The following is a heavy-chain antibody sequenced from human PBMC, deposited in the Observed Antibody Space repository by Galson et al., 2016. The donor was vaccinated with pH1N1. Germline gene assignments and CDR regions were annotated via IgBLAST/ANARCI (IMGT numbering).Heavy chain of an antibody. CDR1: GVIFNSYA. D-gene: IGHD3-16*01. Sequence: SVKVSCKASGVIFNSYAINWVRQAPGQGLEWMGGIIAIFNTPNYAQDFQGRVTITADKPTTTVYLELSGLTSEDTAVYYCARARNYVGNEAFDIWGQGTMVIVSS. J-gene: IGHJ3*02. CDR2: IIAIFNTP. V-gene: IGHV1-69*06. CDR3: ARARNYVGNEAFDI.